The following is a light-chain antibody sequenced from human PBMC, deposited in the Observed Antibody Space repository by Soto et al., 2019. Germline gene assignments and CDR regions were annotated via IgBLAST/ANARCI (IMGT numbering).Light chain of an antibody. CDR3: QQHSNWPPEVT. V-gene: IGKV3-11*01. Sequence: EIVLTQSPATLSLSPGERATLSCRASQSVSSYFAWYQQRPGQAPRLLIYDASNRATGIPARFSGSGSGTDFTLTRSSLEPEDFAVYYCQQHSNWPPEVTFGGGNKGEIK. J-gene: IGKJ4*01. CDR1: QSVSSY. CDR2: DAS.